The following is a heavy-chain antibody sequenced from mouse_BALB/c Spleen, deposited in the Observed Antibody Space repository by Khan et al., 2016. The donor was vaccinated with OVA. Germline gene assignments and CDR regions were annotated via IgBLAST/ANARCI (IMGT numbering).Heavy chain of an antibody. CDR2: ISYSGSS. J-gene: IGHJ4*01. Sequence: EVKLLESGPGLVKPSQSLSLTCTVTGYSITSDYAWNWIRQFPGNKLEWMGYISYSGSSSYHPSLKSRISITRDTSQNQFFLQLNSLTTESTATYYGARGRTYWGQGTSVTVSS. CDR3: ARGRTY. V-gene: IGHV3-2*02. CDR1: GYSITSDYA.